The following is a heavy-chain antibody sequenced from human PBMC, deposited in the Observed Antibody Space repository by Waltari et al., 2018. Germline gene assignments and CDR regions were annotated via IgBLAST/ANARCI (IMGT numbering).Heavy chain of an antibody. V-gene: IGHV4-34*01. J-gene: IGHJ4*02. CDR3: TRQFSSGWYSEY. D-gene: IGHD6-19*01. Sequence: QVQLQQWGAGLLKPSETLSLTCAVYGGSFSGYYWSWIRQSPGKGLERIGEINHCGSTNSNPSLKSRVTIAVDTSKNQFSLKVSSVTAADTAVYYCTRQFSSGWYSEYWGQGTLVTVSS. CDR1: GGSFSGYY. CDR2: INHCGST.